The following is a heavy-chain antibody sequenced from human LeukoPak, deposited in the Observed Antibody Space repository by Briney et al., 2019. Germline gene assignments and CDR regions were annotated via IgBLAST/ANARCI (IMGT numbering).Heavy chain of an antibody. J-gene: IGHJ5*02. D-gene: IGHD6-19*01. CDR2: IYPGDSDT. CDR3: ARQYSSGWYGDWFDP. CDR1: GYRFTSYW. Sequence: GESLKISFKGSGYRFTSYWIGWVRPIPGKGLEWMGTIYPGDSDTRYSPSFQGQVTISADKSISTAYLQWSSLKASDTAMYYCARQYSSGWYGDWFDPWGQGTLVTGSS. V-gene: IGHV5-51*01.